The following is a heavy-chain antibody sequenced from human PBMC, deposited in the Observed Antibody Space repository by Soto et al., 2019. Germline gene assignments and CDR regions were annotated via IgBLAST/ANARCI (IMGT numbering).Heavy chain of an antibody. D-gene: IGHD2-2*01. CDR3: ARDRRLCSSTSCYYYGMDV. CDR1: GYTLASSY. V-gene: IGHV1-46*01. CDR2: INPSGGST. Sequence: VEVSCKATGYTLASSYRHWVRQDHGQGLEWMGIINPSGGSTSYAQKFQGRVTMTRDTSTSTVYMELSSLRSEDTAVYYCARDRRLCSSTSCYYYGMDVWGQGTTVTVSS. J-gene: IGHJ6*02.